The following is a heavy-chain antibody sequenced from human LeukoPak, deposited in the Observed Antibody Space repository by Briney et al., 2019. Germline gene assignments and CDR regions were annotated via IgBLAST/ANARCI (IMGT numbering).Heavy chain of an antibody. CDR3: AVGFDGGYDFWSGYKSFDY. CDR2: ISSSGSTI. J-gene: IGHJ4*02. D-gene: IGHD3-3*01. V-gene: IGHV3-48*04. CDR1: GFTFSSYA. Sequence: GGSLRLSCAASGFTFSSYAMSWVRQAPGKGLEWVSYISSSGSTIYYADSVKGRFTISRDNAKNSLYLQMNSLRAEDTAVYYCAVGFDGGYDFWSGYKSFDYWGQGTLVTVSS.